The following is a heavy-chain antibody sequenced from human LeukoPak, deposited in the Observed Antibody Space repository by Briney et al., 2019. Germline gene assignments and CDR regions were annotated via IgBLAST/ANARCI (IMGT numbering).Heavy chain of an antibody. V-gene: IGHV1-18*01. CDR3: ARAVRTYDDVWGSYRSAFDI. D-gene: IGHD3-16*02. Sequence: ASVKVSCKASGYTFTSYGISWVRQAPGQGLEWMGWISAYNGNTNYAQKLQGRVTMTTDTSTSTAYMELRSLRSDDTAVYYCARAVRTYDDVWGSYRSAFDIWGQGTMVTVSS. CDR1: GYTFTSYG. J-gene: IGHJ3*02. CDR2: ISAYNGNT.